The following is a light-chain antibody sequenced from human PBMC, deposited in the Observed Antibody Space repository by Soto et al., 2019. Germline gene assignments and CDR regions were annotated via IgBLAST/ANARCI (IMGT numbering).Light chain of an antibody. V-gene: IGLV1-47*01. J-gene: IGLJ1*01. CDR1: SSNIGSNY. CDR2: RNN. CDR3: AAWDDSLSGRYV. Sequence: QSVLTQTPSASGTPGQRVTISCSGSSSNIGSNYVYWYQQLPGTAPKLPNHRNNQRPSGVPDRFSGSKSGTSASLAISGLRSEDEADYYCAAWDDSLSGRYVFGTGTKLTVL.